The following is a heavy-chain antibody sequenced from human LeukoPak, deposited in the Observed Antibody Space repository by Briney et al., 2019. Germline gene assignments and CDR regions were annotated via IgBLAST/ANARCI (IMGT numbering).Heavy chain of an antibody. CDR1: GFTVSNYA. J-gene: IGHJ6*03. CDR2: ISASGGRT. D-gene: IGHD4-17*01. CDR3: AKGTYSDHPHYMDV. V-gene: IGHV3-23*01. Sequence: GGSLRLSCAASGFTVSNYAMNWVRRAPGKGLEWVSAISASGGRTEYTDSGKGRFTISRDSSKNTLHLQMNSLRVEDTAVYYCAKGTYSDHPHYMDVWGKGTTVTVSS.